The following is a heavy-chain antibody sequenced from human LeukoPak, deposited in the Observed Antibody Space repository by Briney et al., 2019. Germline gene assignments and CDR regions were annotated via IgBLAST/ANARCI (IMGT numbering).Heavy chain of an antibody. CDR1: GFTFSSYA. J-gene: IGHJ6*03. CDR2: ISGSGGST. D-gene: IGHD1-26*01. V-gene: IGHV3-23*01. CDR3: ARDSGRWELLQYYYYYYMDV. Sequence: GGSLRLSCAASGFTFSSYAMSWVRQAPGKGLEWVSAISGSGGSTYYADSVKGRFTISRDNSKNTLYLQMNSLRAEDTAVYYCARDSGRWELLQYYYYYYMDVWGKGTTVTISS.